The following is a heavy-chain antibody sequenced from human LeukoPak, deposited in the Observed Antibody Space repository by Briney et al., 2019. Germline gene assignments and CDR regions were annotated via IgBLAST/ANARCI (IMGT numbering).Heavy chain of an antibody. CDR3: ARDSSSLADDAVDY. V-gene: IGHV3-7*01. CDR2: IKQDGSEK. D-gene: IGHD6-13*01. J-gene: IGHJ4*02. CDR1: GFTFSSYW. Sequence: GGSLRLSCAASGFTFSSYWMSWVRQAPGKGLEWVANIKQDGSEKYCVDSVKGRFTISRDNAKNSLYLQMNSLRAEDTAVYYCARDSSSLADDAVDYWGQGTLVTVSS.